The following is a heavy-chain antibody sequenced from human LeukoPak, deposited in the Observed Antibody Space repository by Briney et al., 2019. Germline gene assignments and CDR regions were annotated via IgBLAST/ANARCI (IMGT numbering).Heavy chain of an antibody. D-gene: IGHD3-10*01. CDR2: IRNKANTYTT. CDR1: GFIFSDHY. CDR3: ARENTGSAGFDY. V-gene: IGHV3-72*01. Sequence: GGSLRLSCAASGFIFSDHYIDWVRQAPGKGPEWVGRIRNKANTYTTEYAASVKGRFTISRDDSKRSSYLQMNSLKTEDTAVYYCARENTGSAGFDYWGQGTLVTVSS. J-gene: IGHJ4*02.